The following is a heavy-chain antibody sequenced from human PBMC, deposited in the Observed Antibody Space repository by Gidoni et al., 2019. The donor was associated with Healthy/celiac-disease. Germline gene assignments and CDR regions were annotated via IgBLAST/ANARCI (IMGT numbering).Heavy chain of an antibody. J-gene: IGHJ5*02. Sequence: QVQLVQSGAEVKKPGSSVKVSCKASGGTFSIYAISWVRQAPGQGLEWRGGIIPIFGTANYAQKFQGRVTITADESTSTAYMELSSLRSEDTAVYYWARDGTIVGATNNWFDPWGQGTLVTVSS. CDR1: GGTFSIYA. V-gene: IGHV1-69*01. D-gene: IGHD1-26*01. CDR3: ARDGTIVGATNNWFDP. CDR2: IIPIFGTA.